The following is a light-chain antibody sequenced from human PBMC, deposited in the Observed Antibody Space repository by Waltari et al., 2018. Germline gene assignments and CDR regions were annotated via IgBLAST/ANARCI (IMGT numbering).Light chain of an antibody. V-gene: IGLV2-23*02. CDR3: CSYRGGHSWV. CDR2: EVN. J-gene: IGLJ3*02. CDR1: SNDIGSYNR. Sequence: QSALTLPASVSGSPGQSISISCTGTSNDIGSYNRVSWYQHHPGKAPNLLIYEVNRRPAGVSGRFSGSKSGNTASLTISGLQAEDEGDYYCCSYRGGHSWVFGGGAKLTVL.